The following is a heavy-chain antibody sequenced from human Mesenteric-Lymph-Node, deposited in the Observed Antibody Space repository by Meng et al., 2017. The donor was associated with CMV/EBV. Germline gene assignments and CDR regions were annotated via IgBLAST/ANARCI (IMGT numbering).Heavy chain of an antibody. J-gene: IGHJ4*02. Sequence: QVQLQQWGAGLLKPSETLSLTCAVYGGSFSGYYWSWIRQPPGKGLEWIGEINHSGVPHYNPSLKSRVPISLDRSKNQFSLKLSSVTAEDTAVYYCARGSDIPVNNYWGQGTLVTVSS. V-gene: IGHV4-34*01. CDR1: GGSFSGYY. CDR3: ARGSDIPVNNY. CDR2: INHSGVP. D-gene: IGHD2-15*01.